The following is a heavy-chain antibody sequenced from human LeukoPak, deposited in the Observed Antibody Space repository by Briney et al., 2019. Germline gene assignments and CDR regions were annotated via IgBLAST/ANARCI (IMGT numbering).Heavy chain of an antibody. V-gene: IGHV4-34*01. J-gene: IGHJ4*02. Sequence: SETLSLTCAVYGGSFSGYYWSWIRQPPGKGLEWIGEINHSGSTNYNPSLKSRVTISVDTSKNQFSLKLSSVTAADTAVYYCARGPPYIVAVTAIGFFDSWGQGTLVTVSS. CDR2: INHSGST. CDR3: ARGPPYIVAVTAIGFFDS. CDR1: GGSFSGYY. D-gene: IGHD2-21*02.